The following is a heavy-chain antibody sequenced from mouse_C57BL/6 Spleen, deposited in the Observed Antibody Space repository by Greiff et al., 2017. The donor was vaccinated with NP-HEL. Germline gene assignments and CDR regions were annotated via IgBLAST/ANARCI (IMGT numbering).Heavy chain of an antibody. V-gene: IGHV1-61*01. CDR2: IYPSDSET. D-gene: IGHD1-1*01. J-gene: IGHJ4*01. Sequence: QVQLQQPGAELVRPGSSVKLSCKASGYTFTSYWMDWVKQRPGQGLEWIGNIYPSDSETHYNQKFKDKATLTVDKSSSTASMQLSSLTSADSSVYYCSRKGRFGQSMDYWGQGTSVTVSS. CDR1: GYTFTSYW. CDR3: SRKGRFGQSMDY.